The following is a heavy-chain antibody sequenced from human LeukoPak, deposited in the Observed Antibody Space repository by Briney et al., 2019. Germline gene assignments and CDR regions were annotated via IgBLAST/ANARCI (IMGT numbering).Heavy chain of an antibody. Sequence: PGRSLRLSCAASGFTFSSYGMHWVRQAQGKGLEWVAVIWYDGSNKYYADSVKGRFTISRDNSKNTLYLQMNSLRAEDTAVYYCARGPFGELLWEYFQHWGQGTLVTVSS. CDR2: IWYDGSNK. J-gene: IGHJ1*01. V-gene: IGHV3-33*01. CDR3: ARGPFGELLWEYFQH. D-gene: IGHD3-10*01. CDR1: GFTFSSYG.